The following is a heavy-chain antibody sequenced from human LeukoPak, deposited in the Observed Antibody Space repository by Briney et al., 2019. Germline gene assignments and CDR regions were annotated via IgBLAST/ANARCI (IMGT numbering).Heavy chain of an antibody. Sequence: PSETLSLTCAVYGGSFSGYYWSWIRHPPGKGREWIGEINHSGSTNYNPSLKSRVTISVDTSKSQSSLKLSSVTAADTAVYYCARGGGRSDYYYDSSGYYVYAFDIWGQGTMVTVSS. CDR3: ARGGGRSDYYYDSSGYYVYAFDI. D-gene: IGHD3-22*01. V-gene: IGHV4-34*01. CDR2: INHSGST. J-gene: IGHJ3*02. CDR1: GGSFSGYY.